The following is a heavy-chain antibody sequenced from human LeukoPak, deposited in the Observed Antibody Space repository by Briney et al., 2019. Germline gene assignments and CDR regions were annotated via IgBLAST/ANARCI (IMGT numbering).Heavy chain of an antibody. D-gene: IGHD3-22*01. CDR1: GYSFTDYY. CDR3: ARSTYYSDRSGYSHNAIDF. J-gene: IGHJ3*01. V-gene: IGHV1-2*02. CDR2: INPKSGGT. Sequence: ASVKVSCKTSGYSFTDYYLHWVRQAPGQGLEWMGWINPKSGGTNYALNFQGRATMTRDTSISTAYMELSRLRSDDTAVYYCARSTYYSDRSGYSHNAIDFWGQGTMVTVSS.